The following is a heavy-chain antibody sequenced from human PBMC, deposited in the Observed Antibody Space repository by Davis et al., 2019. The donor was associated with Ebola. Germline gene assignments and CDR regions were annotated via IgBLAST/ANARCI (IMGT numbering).Heavy chain of an antibody. D-gene: IGHD2-15*01. CDR3: ARDHCSGGSCYSRYFDY. CDR2: INPSGGST. V-gene: IGHV1-46*01. J-gene: IGHJ4*02. CDR1: GYTFTSYY. Sequence: ASVKVSCKASGYTFTSYYMHWVRQAPGQGLEWMGIINPSGGSTSYAQKFQGRVTMTRDTSTSTVYMELSSLRSEDTAVYYCARDHCSGGSCYSRYFDYWGQGTLVTVSA.